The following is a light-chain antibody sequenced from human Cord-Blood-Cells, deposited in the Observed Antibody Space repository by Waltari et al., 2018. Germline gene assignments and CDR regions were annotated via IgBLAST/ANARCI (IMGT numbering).Light chain of an antibody. CDR1: QRVLYSSNNKNY. CDR3: QQYYSTPLT. CDR2: WAS. V-gene: IGKV4-1*01. J-gene: IGKJ4*01. Sequence: SVMTQSPDPLPVSRGGRATINCKPSQRVLYSSNNKNYLACYQQKPGQPPKLLIYWASTRESGVPDRFSGSGSGTDFTLTISSLQAEDVAVYYCQQYYSTPLTFGGGTKVEIK.